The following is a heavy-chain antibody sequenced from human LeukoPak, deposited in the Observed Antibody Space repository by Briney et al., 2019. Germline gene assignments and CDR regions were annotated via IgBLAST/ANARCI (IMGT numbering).Heavy chain of an antibody. D-gene: IGHD3-22*01. CDR3: ARPYDSSGYYYSDAFDI. J-gene: IGHJ3*02. CDR1: GYTFTSYD. CDR2: MSPNSGNT. V-gene: IGHV1-8*01. Sequence: ASVKVSCKASGYTFTSYDINWVQQATGQGLEWMGWMSPNSGNTGYAQKFQGRVTMTRNTSISTAYMELSSLRSEDTAVYYCARPYDSSGYYYSDAFDIWGQGTMVTVSS.